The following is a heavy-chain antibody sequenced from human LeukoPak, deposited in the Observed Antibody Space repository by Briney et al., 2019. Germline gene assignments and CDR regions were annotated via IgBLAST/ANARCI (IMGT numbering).Heavy chain of an antibody. V-gene: IGHV3-21*01. Sequence: PGGSLRLSCAASGFTFSSYSMNWVRQAPGKGLEWVSSISSSSYIYYADSVKGRFTISRDNAKNSLYLQMNSLRAEDTAVYYCAREWLYDAFDIWGQGTMVTVSS. CDR2: ISSSSYI. CDR1: GFTFSSYS. D-gene: IGHD3-22*01. CDR3: AREWLYDAFDI. J-gene: IGHJ3*02.